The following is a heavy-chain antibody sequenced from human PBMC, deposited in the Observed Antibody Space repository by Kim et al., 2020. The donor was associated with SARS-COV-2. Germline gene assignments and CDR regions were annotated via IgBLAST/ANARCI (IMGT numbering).Heavy chain of an antibody. J-gene: IGHJ5*02. CDR2: IYYSGST. V-gene: IGHV4-39*01. D-gene: IGHD1-1*01. CDR3: ARHLGSRNTGWFDP. CDR1: GGSISSSSYY. Sequence: SETLSLTCTVSGGSISSSSYYWGWIRQPPGKGLEWIGSIYYSGSTYYNPSLKSRVTISVDTSKNQFSLKLSSVTAADTAVYYCARHLGSRNTGWFDPWGQGTLVTVSS.